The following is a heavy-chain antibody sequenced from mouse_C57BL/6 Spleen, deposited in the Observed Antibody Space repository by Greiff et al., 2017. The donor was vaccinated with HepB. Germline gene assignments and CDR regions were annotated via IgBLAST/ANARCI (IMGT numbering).Heavy chain of an antibody. D-gene: IGHD1-1*01. Sequence: EVKLVESGGGLVKPGGSLKLSCAASGFTFSDYGMHWVRQAPEKGLEWVAYISSGSSTIYYADTVKGRFTIPRDNAKNTLFLQMTSLRSEDTAMYYCARGYYGSSYEAMDYWGQGTSVTVSS. J-gene: IGHJ4*01. CDR1: GFTFSDYG. V-gene: IGHV5-17*01. CDR3: ARGYYGSSYEAMDY. CDR2: ISSGSSTI.